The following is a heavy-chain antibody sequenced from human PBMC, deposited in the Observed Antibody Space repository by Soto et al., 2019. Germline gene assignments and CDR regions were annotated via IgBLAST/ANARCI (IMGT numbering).Heavy chain of an antibody. J-gene: IGHJ3*02. CDR3: ARGFVYYYDSSGLRDAFAI. D-gene: IGHD3-22*01. Sequence: SVRVSFKASGYTFTSYDINWVRQATGQGLEWMGWMNPNSGNTGYAQKFQGRVTMTRNTSISTAYMELSSLRSEDTAVYYCARGFVYYYDSSGLRDAFAIWGQGTMVTVSS. V-gene: IGHV1-8*01. CDR2: MNPNSGNT. CDR1: GYTFTSYD.